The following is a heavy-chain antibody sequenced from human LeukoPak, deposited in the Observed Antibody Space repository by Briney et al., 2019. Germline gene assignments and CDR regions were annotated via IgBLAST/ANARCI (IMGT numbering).Heavy chain of an antibody. Sequence: SVKVSCKASGGTFSSYAISWVRQAPGQGLEWMGGIIPIFGTANYAQKFQGRVTITADESTSTAYMELSSLRSEDTAVYYCARDRDGYGYFDYWGQGTLVTVSS. CDR1: GGTFSSYA. V-gene: IGHV1-69*13. J-gene: IGHJ4*02. CDR3: ARDRDGYGYFDY. CDR2: IIPIFGTA. D-gene: IGHD5-12*01.